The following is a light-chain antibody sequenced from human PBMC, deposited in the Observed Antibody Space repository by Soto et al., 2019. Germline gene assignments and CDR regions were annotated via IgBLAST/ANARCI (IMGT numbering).Light chain of an antibody. J-gene: IGLJ2*01. Sequence: NFMLAQPHSVSESPGKTVTISCTRSSGSIASNYVQWYQQRPGSAPTTMIFEDNQRPSGVPDRFSGSIDSTSNSASLTISGLKTEDEADYYCQSYDSSNVVFGGGTKVTV. V-gene: IGLV6-57*04. CDR3: QSYDSSNVV. CDR2: EDN. CDR1: SGSIASNY.